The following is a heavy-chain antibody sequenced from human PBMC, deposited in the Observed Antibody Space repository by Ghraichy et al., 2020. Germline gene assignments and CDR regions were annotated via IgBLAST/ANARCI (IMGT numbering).Heavy chain of an antibody. CDR1: GGSISNGGYY. V-gene: IGHV4-31*03. J-gene: IGHJ4*02. D-gene: IGHD1-1*01. CDR2: IFYRGTT. Sequence: SETLSLTCTVSGGSISNGGYYWSWFRQHPGEDLEWIGYIFYRGTTYYNSSLKSRVTLSIDTSKNQFSLRLSSVTAADTAVYYCARRYGGQYFDYWGQGALVAVSS. CDR3: ARRYGGQYFDY.